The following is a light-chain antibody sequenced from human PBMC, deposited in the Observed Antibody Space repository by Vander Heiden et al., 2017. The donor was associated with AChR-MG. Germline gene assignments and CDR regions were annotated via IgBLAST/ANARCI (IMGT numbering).Light chain of an antibody. Sequence: DIVMTQSPDSLAVSLGQGAIINCKSSQSVLYSSNNKNYLAWYQQKPGQPPKLLIYCASTLESGVPDRFSGSGSGTDFTLAVSSLQAEDVAVYYCQQYYSTPRTFGQGTKVEIK. CDR1: QSVLYSSNNKNY. CDR3: QQYYSTPRT. V-gene: IGKV4-1*01. J-gene: IGKJ1*01. CDR2: CAS.